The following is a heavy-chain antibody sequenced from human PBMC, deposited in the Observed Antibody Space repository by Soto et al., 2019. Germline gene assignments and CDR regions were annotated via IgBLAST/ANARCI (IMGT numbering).Heavy chain of an antibody. J-gene: IGHJ4*02. CDR3: VRLRDSYGYRGSYYFDS. CDR2: IGAYNGNT. D-gene: IGHD3-22*01. Sequence: QVQLVQSGAEVKKPRASVKVSCKASGYTFTNYGISWVRQAPGQGLEWVGWIGAYNGNTDYAQQFQGRVTMTADTPTSTAYMELRSLRSDDSAVYSCVRLRDSYGYRGSYYFDSWGQGTLVTVSS. V-gene: IGHV1-18*01. CDR1: GYTFTNYG.